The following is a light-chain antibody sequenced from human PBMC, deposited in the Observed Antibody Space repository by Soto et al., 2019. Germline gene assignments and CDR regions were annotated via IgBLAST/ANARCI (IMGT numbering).Light chain of an antibody. CDR2: SAS. Sequence: DIQMTQSPSSLSASVGDRVTITCRASQDINNYLAWYQQEPGKVPKLLIYSASSLQSGVPSRFSGSGSGTEFTLTLSSLQSEDVATYYCQKHDFAPFTFGPGTKVDIK. CDR1: QDINNY. J-gene: IGKJ3*01. CDR3: QKHDFAPFT. V-gene: IGKV1-27*01.